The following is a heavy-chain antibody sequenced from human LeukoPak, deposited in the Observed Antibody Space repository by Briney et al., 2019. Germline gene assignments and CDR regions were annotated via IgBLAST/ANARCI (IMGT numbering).Heavy chain of an antibody. J-gene: IGHJ4*02. V-gene: IGHV4-31*03. CDR3: ARGNYYDSSGYYYGGTYFDY. CDR2: IFYSGNT. CDR1: GGSISSRDHY. D-gene: IGHD3-22*01. Sequence: PSETLSLTCSVSGGSISSRDHYWSWIRQHPGKGLEWIGYIFYSGNTHYNPSLKSRGTISVDPSKNQFSLKLSSVTAADTAVYYCARGNYYDSSGYYYGGTYFDYWGQGTLVTVSS.